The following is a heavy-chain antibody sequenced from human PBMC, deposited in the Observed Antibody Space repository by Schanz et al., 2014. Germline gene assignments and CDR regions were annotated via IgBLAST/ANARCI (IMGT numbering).Heavy chain of an antibody. J-gene: IGHJ4*02. Sequence: EVHLLESGGGLVQPGGSLRLSCAASTFTFSSDWMSWVRQAPGKGLEWVANIKEDGSVKDYVDSVKGRFTISRDNAKISLYRQMNSLRAEDTAVYYCARIGGSVFDYWAQGTLVTVSS. CDR1: TFTFSSDW. CDR3: ARIGGSVFDY. D-gene: IGHD3-10*01. V-gene: IGHV3-7*05. CDR2: IKEDGSVK.